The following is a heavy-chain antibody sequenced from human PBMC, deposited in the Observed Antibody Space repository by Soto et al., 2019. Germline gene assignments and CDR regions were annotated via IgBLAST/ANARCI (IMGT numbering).Heavy chain of an antibody. CDR3: VKDLRPSFGGVIASFDC. Sequence: GGSLSLSCAASGFTFNNYAMNWVRQAPGKGLEWVSGITNDGGSTFYADSVKGRFTISRDNSKNTLFLQMNSLRAEDTAVYYCVKDLRPSFGGVIASFDCWGQGTLVTVSS. D-gene: IGHD3-16*02. CDR2: ITNDGGST. J-gene: IGHJ4*02. CDR1: GFTFNNYA. V-gene: IGHV3-23*01.